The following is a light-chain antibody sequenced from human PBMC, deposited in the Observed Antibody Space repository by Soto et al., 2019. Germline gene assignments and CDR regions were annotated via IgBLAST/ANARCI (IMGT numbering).Light chain of an antibody. CDR3: QKSYSTPLT. J-gene: IGKJ4*01. CDR1: QSISSY. V-gene: IGKV1-39*01. Sequence: DIQMTQSPSSLSASVGDRVTITCRASQSISSYLNWYQQKPGKAPKLLIYAASSLQSGVPSRFSGSGSGTDFTLTISSLQPEDFETYYCQKSYSTPLTFGGRTTVEIK. CDR2: AAS.